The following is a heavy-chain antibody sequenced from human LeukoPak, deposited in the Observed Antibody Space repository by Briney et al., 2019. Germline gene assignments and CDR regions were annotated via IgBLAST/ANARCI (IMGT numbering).Heavy chain of an antibody. CDR3: ARDHGIAAAASYSSGWYDLDY. CDR2: IWYDGSNK. CDR1: GFTFSSYG. V-gene: IGHV3-33*01. Sequence: GRSLRLSCAASGFTFSSYGMHWVRQAPGKGLEWVAVIWYDGSNKYYADSVKGRFTISRDNSKNTLYLQTNSLRAEDTAVYYCARDHGIAAAASYSSGWYDLDYWGQGTLVTVSS. J-gene: IGHJ4*02. D-gene: IGHD6-19*01.